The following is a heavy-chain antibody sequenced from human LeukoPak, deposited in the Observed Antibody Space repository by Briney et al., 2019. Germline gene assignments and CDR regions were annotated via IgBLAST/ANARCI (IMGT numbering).Heavy chain of an antibody. D-gene: IGHD5-24*01. CDR1: GFTFNNYA. CDR3: ARGEMATQFEDYYYYYMDV. V-gene: IGHV3-21*01. CDR2: ISSSSSYI. J-gene: IGHJ6*03. Sequence: NTGGSLRLSCAASGFTFNNYAMHWVRQAPGKGLEWVSSISSSSSYIYYADSVKGRFTISRDNAKNSLYLQMNSLRAEDTAVYYCARGEMATQFEDYYYYYMDVWGKGTTVTVSS.